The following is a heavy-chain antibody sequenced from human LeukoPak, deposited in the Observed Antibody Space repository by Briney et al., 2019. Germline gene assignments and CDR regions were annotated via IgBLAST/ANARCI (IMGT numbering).Heavy chain of an antibody. CDR2: IKSDGST. J-gene: IGHJ5*02. Sequence: AGGSLRLSCAASGFTFSSYWMHWVRQAPGKGLVWVSRIKSDGSTRYADSVKGRFTVSRDNAKNTVSLQMNSLRAEDTAVYYCARGYDSWGQGTLVTVSS. D-gene: IGHD3-3*01. CDR1: GFTFSSYW. CDR3: ARGYDS. V-gene: IGHV3-74*01.